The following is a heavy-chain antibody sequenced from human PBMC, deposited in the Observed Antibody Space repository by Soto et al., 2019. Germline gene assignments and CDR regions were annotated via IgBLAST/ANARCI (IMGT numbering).Heavy chain of an antibody. CDR1: GFTFDDYA. CDR3: AKDNLNYDFWSGYYTGHWFDP. CDR2: ISWDGGST. V-gene: IGHV3-43D*04. Sequence: VGSLRLSCAASGFTFDDYAMHWVRQAPGKGLEWVSLISWDGGSTYYADSVKGRFTISRDNSKNSLYLQMNSLRAEDTALYYCAKDNLNYDFWSGYYTGHWFDPWGQGTLVTVSS. D-gene: IGHD3-3*01. J-gene: IGHJ5*02.